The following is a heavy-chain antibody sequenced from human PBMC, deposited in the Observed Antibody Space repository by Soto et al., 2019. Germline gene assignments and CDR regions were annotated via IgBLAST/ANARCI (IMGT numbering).Heavy chain of an antibody. J-gene: IGHJ4*02. CDR2: ISSTGSYI. Sequence: EVQLVESGGGLVKPGGSLRLSCAASGFTFNTHSMNWVRQAPGKGLEWVSSISSTGSYIYYADSVKGRFTISRDNAKNSLYLQMNSLRAEDTAVYFCARKGADCGVVTPFDSWGQGVLVTVSS. CDR3: ARKGADCGVVTPFDS. D-gene: IGHD3-3*01. V-gene: IGHV3-21*02. CDR1: GFTFNTHS.